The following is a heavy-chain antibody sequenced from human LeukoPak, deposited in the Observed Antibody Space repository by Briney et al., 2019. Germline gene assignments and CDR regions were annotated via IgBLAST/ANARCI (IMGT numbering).Heavy chain of an antibody. J-gene: IGHJ5*02. CDR2: INPNSGGT. Sequence: GASVKVSCKASGYTFTGYYMHWERQAPGQGLEWMGWINPNSGGTNYAQKFQGRVTMTRDTSISTAYMELSRLRSDDTAVYYCAREKIVGVNNWFVPWGQGTLVTVSS. V-gene: IGHV1-2*02. CDR1: GYTFTGYY. CDR3: AREKIVGVNNWFVP. D-gene: IGHD1-26*01.